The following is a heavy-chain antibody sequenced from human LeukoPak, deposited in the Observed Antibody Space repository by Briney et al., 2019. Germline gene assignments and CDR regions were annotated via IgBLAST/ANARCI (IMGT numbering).Heavy chain of an antibody. D-gene: IGHD3-22*01. V-gene: IGHV4-39*07. CDR2: ISYSGST. CDR1: GGSISSSSYY. CDR3: ARDLNSSGYYLGIGY. Sequence: PSETLSLTCTVSGGSISSSSYYWGWIRQPPGKGLEWIGSISYSGSTYYNPSLKSRVTIPVDTSKNQFSLKLSSVTAADTAIYYCARDLNSSGYYLGIGYWGQGTLVTVSS. J-gene: IGHJ4*02.